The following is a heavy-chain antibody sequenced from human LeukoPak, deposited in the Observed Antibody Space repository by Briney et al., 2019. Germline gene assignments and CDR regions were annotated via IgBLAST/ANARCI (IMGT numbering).Heavy chain of an antibody. J-gene: IGHJ6*03. CDR2: IYTSGST. Sequence: SETLSLTCTVSGGSISSYYWSWIRQPAGKGLEWIGRIYTSGSTNYNPSLKSRVTMSVDTSKNQFSLKLSSVTAADTAVYYCARDAYCSSTSCSKHYYYYYMDVWGKGTTVTVSS. D-gene: IGHD2-2*01. CDR3: ARDAYCSSTSCSKHYYYYYMDV. V-gene: IGHV4-4*07. CDR1: GGSISSYY.